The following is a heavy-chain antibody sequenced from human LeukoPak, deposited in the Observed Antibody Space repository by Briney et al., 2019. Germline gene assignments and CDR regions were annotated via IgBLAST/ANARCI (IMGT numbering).Heavy chain of an antibody. CDR3: ARYFAS. J-gene: IGHJ4*02. CDR1: GFIFSNYS. CDR2: ISSSGSTT. V-gene: IGHV3-48*02. Sequence: GGSLRLSCAASGFIFSNYSMNWVRQAPGKGLGWASYISSSGSTTSYADSVKGRFTISRDNAKNSLFLLMNSLRDEDTAVYFCARYFASWGQGTLVTVSS.